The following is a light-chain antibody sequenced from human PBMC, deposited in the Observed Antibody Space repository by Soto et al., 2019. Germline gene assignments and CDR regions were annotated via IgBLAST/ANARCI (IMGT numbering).Light chain of an antibody. CDR1: QSGLWSSNNKNY. J-gene: IGKJ1*01. V-gene: IGKV4-1*01. CDR2: WAS. Sequence: DIVMTQSPDSLAVSLGERATINCKSSQSGLWSSNNKNYSAWYQQKPRQPPKLLIYWASTRESGVPVRFRGSGSGTDFTLTISSLQAEDVAVYYCQQYYSIVRTFGQGTKVDIK. CDR3: QQYYSIVRT.